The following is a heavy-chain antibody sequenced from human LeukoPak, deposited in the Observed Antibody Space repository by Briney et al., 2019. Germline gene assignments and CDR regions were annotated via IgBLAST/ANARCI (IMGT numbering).Heavy chain of an antibody. CDR1: GGSISSYY. CDR3: ARGPHKFDY. V-gene: IGHV4-59*01. CDR2: ISYSGST. Sequence: SETLSLTCTVSGGSISSYYWSWIRQPPGKGLEWIGYISYSGSTNYNPSLKSRVTISVDTSKHQFSLKLSAVAAADTAVYYCARGPHKFDYWGQGSLVTVSS. J-gene: IGHJ4*02.